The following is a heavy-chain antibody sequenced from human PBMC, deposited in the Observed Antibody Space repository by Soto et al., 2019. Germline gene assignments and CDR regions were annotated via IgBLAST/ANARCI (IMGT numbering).Heavy chain of an antibody. CDR2: IIWNDER. V-gene: IGHV2-26*01. J-gene: IGHJ4*02. Sequence: QVTLKESGPVLVKPTETLTLTCTVSGFSLSKARMGVSWIRQPPGNALEWLAHIIWNDERSYNPSLKNRLTISKDTSKSQVVLTLTNVDPVDTGTYFCARALRDALTIYYFDSWGQGTLVTVSS. CDR3: ARALRDALTIYYFDS. CDR1: GFSLSKARMG.